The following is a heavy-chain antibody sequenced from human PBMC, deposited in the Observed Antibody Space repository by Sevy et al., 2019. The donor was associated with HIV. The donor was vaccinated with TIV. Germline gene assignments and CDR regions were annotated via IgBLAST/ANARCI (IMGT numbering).Heavy chain of an antibody. J-gene: IGHJ6*02. CDR3: ATPMVRGAPGDYYYGMDV. V-gene: IGHV1-24*01. CDR2: FDPEDGET. Sequence: ASVKVSCKVSGYTLTELSIHWVRQAPGKGLEWMGGFDPEDGETIYAQKFQGRVTMTEDTSTDTAYMELSSLRSEDTAVYYCATPMVRGAPGDYYYGMDVWGQGTTVTVSS. D-gene: IGHD3-10*01. CDR1: GYTLTELS.